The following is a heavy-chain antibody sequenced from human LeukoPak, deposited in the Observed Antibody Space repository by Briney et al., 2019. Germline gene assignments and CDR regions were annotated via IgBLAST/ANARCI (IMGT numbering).Heavy chain of an antibody. CDR1: GFTFSSHA. J-gene: IGHJ4*02. CDR3: AKDLSSSGFRIDY. D-gene: IGHD6-19*01. V-gene: IGHV3-23*01. Sequence: GGSLRLSCAASGFTFSSHATSWVRQAAGKGLEWVSTISDSGVSTYYADSVKGRFTISRDNSKNTLYMQMNSLRAGDTAVYYCAKDLSSSGFRIDYWGQGTLVTVSS. CDR2: ISDSGVST.